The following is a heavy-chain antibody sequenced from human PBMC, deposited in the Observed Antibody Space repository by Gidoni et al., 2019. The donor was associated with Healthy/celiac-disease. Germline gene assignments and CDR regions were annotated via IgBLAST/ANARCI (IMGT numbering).Heavy chain of an antibody. D-gene: IGHD3-3*01. CDR3: ARPVVIGYDFWSGYYTPDAFDI. CDR1: GYSISSGYY. CDR2: IDHSGST. Sequence: QVQLQESGPGLVKPSETLSLTCAVSGYSISSGYYWGWLRQPPGKGLEWIGSIDHSGSTYYNPSLKSRVTISVDTSKNQFSLKLSSVTAADTAVYYCARPVVIGYDFWSGYYTPDAFDIWGQGTMVTVSS. V-gene: IGHV4-38-2*01. J-gene: IGHJ3*02.